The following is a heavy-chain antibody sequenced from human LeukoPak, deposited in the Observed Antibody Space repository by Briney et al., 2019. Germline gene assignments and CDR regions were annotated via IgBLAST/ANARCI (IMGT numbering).Heavy chain of an antibody. CDR3: ARVNAYGSGSYYGFDY. CDR2: IIPIFGTA. D-gene: IGHD3-10*01. V-gene: IGHV1-69*13. CDR1: GGTFIGYA. J-gene: IGHJ4*02. Sequence: SVKVSCKASGGTFIGYAISWVRQAPGQGLEWMGGIIPIFGTANYAQKFQGRVTITADESTSTAYMELSSLRSEDTAVYYCARVNAYGSGSYYGFDYWGQGTLVTVSS.